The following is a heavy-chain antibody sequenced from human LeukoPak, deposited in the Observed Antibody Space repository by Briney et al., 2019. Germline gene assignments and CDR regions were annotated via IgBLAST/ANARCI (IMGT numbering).Heavy chain of an antibody. CDR1: GGTFSSYA. D-gene: IGHD2-2*01. CDR3: SRSNIVVVPAATYYYYMDV. J-gene: IGHJ6*03. CDR2: IIPIFGTA. V-gene: IGHV1-69*05. Sequence: GASVKVSCKASGGTFSSYAISWVRQAPGQGLEWMGRIIPIFGTANYAQKFQGRVTITTDESTSTAYMELSSLRCEDTAVYYCSRSNIVVVPAATYYYYMDVWGKGTTVTVSS.